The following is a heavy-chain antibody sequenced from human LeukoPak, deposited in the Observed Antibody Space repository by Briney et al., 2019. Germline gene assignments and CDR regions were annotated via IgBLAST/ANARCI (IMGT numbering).Heavy chain of an antibody. CDR2: ISSSSSTI. J-gene: IGHJ4*02. Sequence: PGGSLRLSCAASGFTFSSYSMNWVRQAPGKGLEWVSYISSSSSTIYYADSVKGRFTSSRDNAKNSLYLQMNSLRAEDTAVYYCAREAPRLLWFGESINFDYWGRGTLVTVSS. D-gene: IGHD3-10*01. CDR1: GFTFSSYS. V-gene: IGHV3-48*01. CDR3: AREAPRLLWFGESINFDY.